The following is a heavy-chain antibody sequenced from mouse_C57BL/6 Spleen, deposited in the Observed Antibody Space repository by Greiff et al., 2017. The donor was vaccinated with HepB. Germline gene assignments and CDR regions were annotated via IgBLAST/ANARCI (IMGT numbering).Heavy chain of an antibody. J-gene: IGHJ3*01. CDR3: ARSYEYDVRGFAY. V-gene: IGHV1-64*01. CDR1: GYTFTSYW. D-gene: IGHD2-4*01. Sequence: QVHVKQPGAELVKPGASVKLSCKASGYTFTSYWMHWVKQRPGQGLEWIGMIHPNSGSTNYNEKFMSKATLTVDKSSSTAYMQLSSLTSEDSAVYYCARSYEYDVRGFAYWGQGTLVTVSA. CDR2: IHPNSGST.